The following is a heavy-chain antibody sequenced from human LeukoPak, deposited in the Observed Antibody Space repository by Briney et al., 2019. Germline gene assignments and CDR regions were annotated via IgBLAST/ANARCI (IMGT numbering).Heavy chain of an antibody. J-gene: IGHJ4*02. CDR2: PIFGTA. Sequence: PIFGTANHAQKFQGRVTITADESTSTAYMELSSLRSEDTAVYYCARGVAVAATLFYFDYWGQGTLVTVSS. V-gene: IGHV1-69*01. CDR3: ARGVAVAATLFYFDY. D-gene: IGHD6-19*01.